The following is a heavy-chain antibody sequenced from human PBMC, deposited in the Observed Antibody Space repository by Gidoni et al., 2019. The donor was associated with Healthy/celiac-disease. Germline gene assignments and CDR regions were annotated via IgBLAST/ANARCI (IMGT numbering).Heavy chain of an antibody. CDR3: ARGQLARRDWFDP. D-gene: IGHD6-6*01. CDR2: IIPIFGTA. V-gene: IGHV1-69*01. CDR1: GGTFSSYA. J-gene: IGHJ5*02. Sequence: QVQLVQSGAEVKKPGSSVTLSCKASGGTFSSYAISWVRQAPGQGLEWMGGIIPIFGTANYAQKFQGRVTITADESTSTADRELSSLRSEDTAVYYCARGQLARRDWFDPWGQGTLVTVAS.